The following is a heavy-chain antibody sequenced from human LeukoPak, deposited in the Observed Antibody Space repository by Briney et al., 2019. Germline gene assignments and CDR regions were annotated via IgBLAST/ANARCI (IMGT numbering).Heavy chain of an antibody. CDR3: ARGSSIIAADYFDY. Sequence: SETLSLTCTVSGGSISSYYWSWIRQPPGKGLEWIGYIYYSGSTNYNPSLKSRVTISVDTSKNQFSLKLSSVTAADTAVYYCARGSSIIAADYFDYWGQGTLVTVSS. D-gene: IGHD6-13*01. V-gene: IGHV4-59*01. J-gene: IGHJ4*02. CDR2: IYYSGST. CDR1: GGSISSYY.